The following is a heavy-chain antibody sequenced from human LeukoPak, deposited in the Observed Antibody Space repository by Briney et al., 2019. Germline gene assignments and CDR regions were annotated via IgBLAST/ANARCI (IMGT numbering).Heavy chain of an antibody. J-gene: IGHJ4*02. D-gene: IGHD5-12*01. CDR1: GYIFTNYY. CDR3: ARERGLYSGYDY. Sequence: ASVKVSCKTSGYIFTNYYLHWVRQAPGQGLEWMGIINPSDGSTSYAQKFQGRVTMTRDTSTSTVYMELSSLRSEDTAVYYCARERGLYSGYDYWGQGTLVTVSS. CDR2: INPSDGST. V-gene: IGHV1-46*01.